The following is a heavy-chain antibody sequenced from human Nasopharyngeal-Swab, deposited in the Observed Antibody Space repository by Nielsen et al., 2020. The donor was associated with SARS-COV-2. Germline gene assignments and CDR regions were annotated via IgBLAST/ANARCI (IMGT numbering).Heavy chain of an antibody. CDR1: GDSVSSNSAA. CDR2: AYYRSKWYN. D-gene: IGHD2-2*01. V-gene: IGHV6-1*01. Sequence: SQTLSLTCAISGDSVSSNSAAWNWIRQSPSRGLKWLGRAYYRSKWYNDYAVSVKSRITINPDTSKNQFSLQLNSVTPEDTAVYYCARGVGSTSYYYYGMDVWGQGTTVTVSS. CDR3: ARGVGSTSYYYYGMDV. J-gene: IGHJ6*02.